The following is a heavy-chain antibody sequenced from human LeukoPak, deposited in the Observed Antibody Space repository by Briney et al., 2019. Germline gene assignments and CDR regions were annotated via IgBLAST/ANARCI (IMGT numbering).Heavy chain of an antibody. D-gene: IGHD1-26*01. J-gene: IGHJ6*02. CDR2: IIPILGIA. Sequence: ASVKVSCKASGGTFSSYTISWVRQAPGQGLEWMGRIIPILGIANYAQKFQGRVTITADKSTSTAYMELSSLRSEDTAVYYCARVILSGSPYYYYYGMDVWGQGTTVTVSS. CDR1: GGTFSSYT. V-gene: IGHV1-69*02. CDR3: ARVILSGSPYYYYYGMDV.